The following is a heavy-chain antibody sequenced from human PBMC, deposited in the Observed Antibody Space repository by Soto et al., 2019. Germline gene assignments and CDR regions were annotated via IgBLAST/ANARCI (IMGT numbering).Heavy chain of an antibody. CDR2: XSGTGGTT. CDR3: AKFFVETGGSSGWPWSFHF. Sequence: EVQLLESGGGLVQPGGSLRLSCAASGFTFSSYAMSWVRQAPGKGLXXXXAXSGTGGTTYYADSVKGRFTISRDNSRNTLHLQMNSLRAEDTAIYYCAKFFVETGGSSGWPWSFHFWGQGTLVTVSS. D-gene: IGHD6-25*01. V-gene: IGHV3-23*01. J-gene: IGHJ4*02. CDR1: GFTFSSYA.